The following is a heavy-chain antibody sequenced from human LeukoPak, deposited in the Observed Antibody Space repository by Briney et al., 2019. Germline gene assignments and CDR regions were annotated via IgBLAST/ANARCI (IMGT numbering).Heavy chain of an antibody. CDR3: ARGRWLRFDP. D-gene: IGHD5-24*01. CDR2: INHSGST. V-gene: IGHV4-34*01. Sequence: SETLSLTCAVYGGSFSAYYWIWIRQPPGKGLEWIGEINHSGSTNYNPSLKSRVTISVDTSKNQFSLKLSSVTAADTAVYYCARGRWLRFDPWGQGTLVTVSS. CDR1: GGSFSAYY. J-gene: IGHJ5*02.